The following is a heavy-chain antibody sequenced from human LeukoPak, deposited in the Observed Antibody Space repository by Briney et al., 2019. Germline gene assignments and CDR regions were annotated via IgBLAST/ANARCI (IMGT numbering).Heavy chain of an antibody. Sequence: ASVKVSCKASGYTFTSYGISWVRQAPGQGLEWMGWISAYNGNTNYAQKIQGRVTMTTDTSTSTAYMELRSLRSDDTVVYYCARGEYYDYVWGSDYWGQGTLVTVSS. V-gene: IGHV1-18*01. D-gene: IGHD3-16*01. CDR1: GYTFTSYG. J-gene: IGHJ4*02. CDR2: ISAYNGNT. CDR3: ARGEYYDYVWGSDY.